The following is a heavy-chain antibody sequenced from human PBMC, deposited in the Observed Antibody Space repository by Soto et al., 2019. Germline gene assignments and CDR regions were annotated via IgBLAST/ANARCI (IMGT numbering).Heavy chain of an antibody. J-gene: IGHJ6*03. V-gene: IGHV1-58*02. CDR3: AAAAFPYYYYYMDV. CDR1: GFTFTSSA. CDR2: IVVGSGNT. Sequence: SVKVSCKASGFTFTSSAMQWVRQARGQRLEWIGWIVVGSGNTNYAQKFQERVTITRDMSTSTAYMELSSLRSEDTAVYYCAAAAFPYYYYYMDVWGKGTTVTVSS.